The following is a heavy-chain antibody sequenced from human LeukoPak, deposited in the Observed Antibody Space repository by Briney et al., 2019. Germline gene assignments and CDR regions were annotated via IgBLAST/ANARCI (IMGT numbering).Heavy chain of an antibody. D-gene: IGHD4-17*01. V-gene: IGHV3-21*01. CDR3: ARLNDDYDRANFDY. J-gene: IGHJ4*02. CDR2: ISISSSYI. CDR1: GFTFSSRDW. Sequence: GGSLRLSCVASGFTFSSRDWMTWVRQAPGKGLEWVSSISISSSYIYYADSVKGRFTISRDNAKNSLYLQMNSLRAEDTAVYYCARLNDDYDRANFDYWGQGTLVTVSS.